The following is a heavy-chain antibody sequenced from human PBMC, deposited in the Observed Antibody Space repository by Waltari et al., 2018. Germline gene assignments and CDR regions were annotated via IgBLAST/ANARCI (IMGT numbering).Heavy chain of an antibody. D-gene: IGHD3-10*02. CDR3: ARYVRPIYYMDV. CDR1: GFTFSSYF. CDR2: IKQDGSEK. Sequence: EVQLVESGGGLVQPGGSLRLSGVASGFTFSSYFMSWLRQAPGKWLEWVANIKQDGSEKYYVDSVKGRFTISRDTAENSLSLQMNSLRAEDTAVYYCARYVRPIYYMDVWGKGTTVTVSS. J-gene: IGHJ6*03. V-gene: IGHV3-7*04.